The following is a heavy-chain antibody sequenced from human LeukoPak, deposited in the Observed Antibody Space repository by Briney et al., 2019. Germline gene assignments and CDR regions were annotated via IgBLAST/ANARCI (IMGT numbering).Heavy chain of an antibody. D-gene: IGHD3-16*01. J-gene: IGHJ4*02. V-gene: IGHV3-48*03. CDR3: ARYDYVWGSWSLDY. CDR2: ISSSGNTI. CDR1: EFTFTSYE. Sequence: GGSLRLSCAASEFTFTSYELNWVRQAPGKGLEWVSYISSSGNTISYADSVKGRFTISRDNAKNSLYLQMNSLRAEDTAVYYCARYDYVWGSWSLDYWGQGTLVTVSS.